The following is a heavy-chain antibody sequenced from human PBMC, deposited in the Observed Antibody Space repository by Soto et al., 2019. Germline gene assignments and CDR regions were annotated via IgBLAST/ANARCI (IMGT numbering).Heavy chain of an antibody. V-gene: IGHV2-26*01. CDR2: IFSNDEK. CDR3: ARIRGSTSSWTTQKTGNWFDP. D-gene: IGHD6-13*01. Sequence: QVTLKESGPVLVKPTETLTLTCTVSGFSLSNARMGVSWIRQPPGKALEWLAHIFSNDEKSYSTSLKSRLTIPKDTSKXXVXLXXTNMDPVDTATYYCARIRGSTSSWTTQKTGNWFDPWGQGTLVTVSS. J-gene: IGHJ5*02. CDR1: GFSLSNARMG.